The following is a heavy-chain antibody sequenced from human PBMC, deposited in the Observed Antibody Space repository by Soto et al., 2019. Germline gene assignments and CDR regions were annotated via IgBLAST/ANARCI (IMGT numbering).Heavy chain of an antibody. CDR1: GFTFTSSA. Sequence: ASVKVSCKASGFTFTSSAMQWVRQARGQRLEWIGWIVVGSGNTNYAQKFQERVTITRDMSTSTAYMELSSLTSEDTAVYSCAASISHLVVPAANPISVEGNWFDPWGQGTLVTVSS. CDR2: IVVGSGNT. V-gene: IGHV1-58*02. CDR3: AASISHLVVPAANPISVEGNWFDP. D-gene: IGHD2-2*01. J-gene: IGHJ5*02.